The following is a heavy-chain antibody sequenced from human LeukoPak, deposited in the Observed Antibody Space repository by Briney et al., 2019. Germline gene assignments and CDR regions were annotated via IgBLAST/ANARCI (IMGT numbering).Heavy chain of an antibody. V-gene: IGHV5-51*01. D-gene: IGHD6-19*01. Sequence: GESLKISCKTSGYAFTSNWIGWVRQMPGKGLGWVGVIYPGDSDVRYSPSFRGQVTISADKSISTAYLQWTRLETSDTAIFYCARGGYTSGWYYFDYWAQGTQVTVSS. CDR2: IYPGDSDV. J-gene: IGHJ4*02. CDR1: GYAFTSNW. CDR3: ARGGYTSGWYYFDY.